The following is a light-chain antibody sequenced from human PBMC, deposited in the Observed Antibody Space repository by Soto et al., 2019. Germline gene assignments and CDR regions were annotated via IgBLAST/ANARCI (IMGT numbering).Light chain of an antibody. CDR1: QSVNNNF. V-gene: IGKV3-20*01. CDR3: QQYDSVPRT. CDR2: GVS. J-gene: IGKJ1*01. Sequence: EIVLTQSPDTLSLSPGERATLSCRASQSVNNNFLAWYQQKLGQAPRLLIYGVSTRATGIPDRFSGSGSGTEFTLTINRLEPEDFAVYHCQQYDSVPRTFGQGTKVEVK.